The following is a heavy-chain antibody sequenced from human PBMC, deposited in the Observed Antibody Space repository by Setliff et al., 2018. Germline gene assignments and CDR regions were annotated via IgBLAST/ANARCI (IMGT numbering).Heavy chain of an antibody. Sequence: GPSVKVSCKTSGYTFTNFGITWVRQAPGQGLEWMGWININNFNTKYAQKLQDRVTMTTDPSTTTAYLELRSLTSDDTAVYYCSRLVRYCTTTSCQGASGAELWGQGALVTVSS. J-gene: IGHJ4*02. V-gene: IGHV1-18*01. CDR2: ININNFNT. CDR3: SRLVRYCTTTSCQGASGAEL. D-gene: IGHD2-2*01. CDR1: GYTFTNFG.